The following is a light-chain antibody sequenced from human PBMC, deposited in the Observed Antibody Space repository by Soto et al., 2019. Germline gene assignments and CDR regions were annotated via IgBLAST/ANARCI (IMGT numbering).Light chain of an antibody. Sequence: DIQMTQSPSSLSASVGDRVTITCRASQGVSDYLAWYQQKPGKVPKLLIYAASTLHSGVPSRFSGSGSGTDFTLTISSLQPEDSASYYCQQYYKFPRTFGQGTKVDIK. CDR2: AAS. J-gene: IGKJ1*01. CDR1: QGVSDY. CDR3: QQYYKFPRT. V-gene: IGKV1-27*01.